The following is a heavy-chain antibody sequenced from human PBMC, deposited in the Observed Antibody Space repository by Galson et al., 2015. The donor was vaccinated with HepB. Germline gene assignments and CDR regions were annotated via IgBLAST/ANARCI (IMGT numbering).Heavy chain of an antibody. V-gene: IGHV3-33*01. J-gene: IGHJ3*02. D-gene: IGHD2-15*01. CDR1: GFTFSSYG. CDR2: IWYDGSNK. Sequence: SLRLSCAASGFTFSSYGMHWVRQAPGKGLEWVAVIWYDGSNKYYADSVKGRFTISRDNSKNTLYLQMNSLRAEDTAVYYCARGEYCSGGSCYSSAFDIWGQGTMVTVSS. CDR3: ARGEYCSGGSCYSSAFDI.